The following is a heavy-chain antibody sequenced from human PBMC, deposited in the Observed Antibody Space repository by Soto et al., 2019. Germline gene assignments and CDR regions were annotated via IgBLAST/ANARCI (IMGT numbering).Heavy chain of an antibody. Sequence: EVQLVESGGGLVQPGRSLRLSCAASGFTFDDYAMHWVRQAPGKGLEWVSGLRWNGDSIGYAASVKGRFTISRDNAKNSLSLQTASLRAEDTALYYCAIIGPEPQLILADFDNWGQGTRVTVSS. J-gene: IGHJ4*02. CDR3: AIIGPEPQLILADFDN. CDR2: LRWNGDSI. CDR1: GFTFDDYA. V-gene: IGHV3-9*01. D-gene: IGHD3-16*01.